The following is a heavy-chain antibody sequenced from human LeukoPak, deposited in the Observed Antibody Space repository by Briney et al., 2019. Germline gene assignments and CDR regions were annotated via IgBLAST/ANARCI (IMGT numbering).Heavy chain of an antibody. J-gene: IGHJ3*01. V-gene: IGHV3-66*01. D-gene: IGHD3-22*01. CDR3: ARDGNYYDNGAYYDAFDL. Sequence: GGSLRLSCATSGFTFSSSDMTWVRQSPGEGLEWVSLSYSGGDTYYADSAKGRFTISRDNSKNTLYLQMNSLRDEDTAVYHCARDGNYYDNGAYYDAFDLWGQGTMVTVSS. CDR1: GFTFSSSD. CDR2: SYSGGDT.